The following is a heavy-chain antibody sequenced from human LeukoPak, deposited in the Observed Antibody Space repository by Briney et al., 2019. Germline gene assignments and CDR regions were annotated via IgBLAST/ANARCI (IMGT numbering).Heavy chain of an antibody. Sequence: PWETLSLTCTVSGGSISSYYWSWIRQPAGKGLEWIGRIYTSGSTNYNPSLKSRVTMSVDTSKNQFSLKLSSVTAADTAVYYCARSSLDSSGYYLYWYFDLWGRGTLVTVPS. CDR3: ARSSLDSSGYYLYWYFDL. CDR1: GGSISSYY. CDR2: IYTSGST. J-gene: IGHJ2*01. V-gene: IGHV4-4*07. D-gene: IGHD3-22*01.